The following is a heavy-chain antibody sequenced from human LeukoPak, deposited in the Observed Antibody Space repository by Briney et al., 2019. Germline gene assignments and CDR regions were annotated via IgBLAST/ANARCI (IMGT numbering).Heavy chain of an antibody. CDR1: GYTFTGYY. J-gene: IGHJ4*02. D-gene: IGHD3-10*01. CDR3: AIYGSGSYYPQFDY. V-gene: IGHV1-2*02. Sequence: ASVKVSCKASGYTFTGYYMHWVRQAPGQGLEWMGWINPNSGGTNYAQKFQGRVTMTRDTSISTAYMELSRLRSDDTAVYYCAIYGSGSYYPQFDYWGQGTLVTVSS. CDR2: INPNSGGT.